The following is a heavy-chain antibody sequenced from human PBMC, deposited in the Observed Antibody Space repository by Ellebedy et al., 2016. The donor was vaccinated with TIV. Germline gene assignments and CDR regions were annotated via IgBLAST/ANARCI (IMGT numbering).Heavy chain of an antibody. Sequence: ASVKVSCXASGYTFTDYGIIWVRQAPGQGLEWMGWISPYNDNTNYARKLQGRVTMTTDTSTSTAYMELSSLRSEDTAVYYCASPTGGWLRLDYWGQGTLVTVSS. CDR3: ASPTGGWLRLDY. J-gene: IGHJ4*02. CDR2: ISPYNDNT. CDR1: GYTFTDYG. D-gene: IGHD5-12*01. V-gene: IGHV1-18*01.